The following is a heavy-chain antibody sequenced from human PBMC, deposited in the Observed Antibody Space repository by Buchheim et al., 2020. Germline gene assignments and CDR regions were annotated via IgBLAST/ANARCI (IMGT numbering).Heavy chain of an antibody. CDR1: GFTFSSYS. Sequence: EVQLVESGGGLVKPGGSLRLSCAASGFTFSSYSMNWVRQAPGKGLEWVSSISSSSSYIYYAASVKGRFTISRDNAKNSLYLQMNSLRAEDTAVYYCARDRNAASLFDYWGQGTL. V-gene: IGHV3-21*01. CDR2: ISSSSSYI. J-gene: IGHJ4*02. D-gene: IGHD5-18*01. CDR3: ARDRNAASLFDY.